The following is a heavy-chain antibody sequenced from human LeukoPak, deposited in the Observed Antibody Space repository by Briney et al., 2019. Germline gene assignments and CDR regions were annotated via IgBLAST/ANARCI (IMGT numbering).Heavy chain of an antibody. V-gene: IGHV3-7*01. J-gene: IGHJ6*03. CDR1: GFTFSSYW. D-gene: IGHD4-23*01. CDR3: ARGDYGGNMLYYYYYMDV. Sequence: PGGSLRLSCAASGFTFSSYWMSWVRQAPGKGLEWVANIKQDGSEKYYVDSVKGRFTISRDNAKNSLYLQMNSLRAEDTAVYYCARGDYGGNMLYYYYYMDVWGKGTTVTVSS. CDR2: IKQDGSEK.